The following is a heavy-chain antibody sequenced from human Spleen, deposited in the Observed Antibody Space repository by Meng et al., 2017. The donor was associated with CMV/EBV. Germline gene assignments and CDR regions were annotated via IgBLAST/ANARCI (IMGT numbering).Heavy chain of an antibody. CDR1: GYY. CDR2: INPNSGGT. D-gene: IGHD3-3*01. CDR3: ARAPLSSGGIFGVVITGQFDP. V-gene: IGHV1-2*02. Sequence: GYYVHWVRRAPGQGLEWMGWINPNSGGTNYAQKFQGRVTMTRDTSISTAYMELSRLRSDDTAVYYCARAPLSSGGIFGVVITGQFDPWGQGTLVTVSS. J-gene: IGHJ5*02.